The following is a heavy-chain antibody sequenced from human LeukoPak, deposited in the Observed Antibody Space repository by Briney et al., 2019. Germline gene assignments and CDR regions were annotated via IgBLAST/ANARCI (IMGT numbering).Heavy chain of an antibody. V-gene: IGHV3-30-3*02. CDR1: GFTFSSYA. CDR2: ISYDGSNK. D-gene: IGHD4-17*01. CDR3: AKYGMTTVTYIDY. Sequence: GGSLRLSCAASGFTFSSYAMHWVRQAPGKGLEWVAVISYDGSNKYYADSVKGRFTISRDSSKNTMYLQMNSLRAEDTAVYYCAKYGMTTVTYIDYWGQGTLVTVSS. J-gene: IGHJ4*02.